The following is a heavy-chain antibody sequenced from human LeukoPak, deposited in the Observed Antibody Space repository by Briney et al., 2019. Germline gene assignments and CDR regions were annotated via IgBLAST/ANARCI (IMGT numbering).Heavy chain of an antibody. D-gene: IGHD4-11*01. Sequence: GASVKVSCKASGYTFTSYGISWVRQAPGQGLEWMGGIIPIFGTANYAQKFQGRVTITADESTSTAYMELSSLRSEDTAVYYCARESQSASSCDSNFDYWGQGTFVTVSS. CDR2: IIPIFGTA. V-gene: IGHV1-69*13. J-gene: IGHJ4*02. CDR1: GYTFTSYG. CDR3: ARESQSASSCDSNFDY.